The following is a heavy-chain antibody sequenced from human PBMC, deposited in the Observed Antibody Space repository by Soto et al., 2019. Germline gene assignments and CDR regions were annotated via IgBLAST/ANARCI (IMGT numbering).Heavy chain of an antibody. D-gene: IGHD3-22*01. CDR2: INAGNGNT. CDR1: GYTFTSYA. CDR3: ARGSGYYYWDDY. J-gene: IGHJ4*02. V-gene: IGHV1-3*05. Sequence: QVKLVQSGAEEKKPGASVKVSCKASGYTFTSYAVHWVRQAPGQRLEWMGWINAGNGNTKYSQKFQGRVTITRDTSASTAYMELSSLRSEDTAVYYCARGSGYYYWDDYWGQGTLVTVSS.